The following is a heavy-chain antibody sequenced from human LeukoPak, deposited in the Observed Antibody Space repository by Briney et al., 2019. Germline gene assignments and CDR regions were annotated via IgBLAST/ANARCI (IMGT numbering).Heavy chain of an antibody. D-gene: IGHD2-2*01. CDR2: IDWDDDK. J-gene: IGHJ6*02. V-gene: IGHV2-70*01. CDR3: ARMPAGPVYYYGMDV. Sequence: SGPTLVNPTQTLTLTCTYSGFSLSTSGMCVSWIRQPPGKALEWLALIDWDDDKYYSTSLKTRLTISKDTSKNQVVLTMTNMDPVDTATYYCARMPAGPVYYYGMDVWGQGTTVTVSS. CDR1: GFSLSTSGMC.